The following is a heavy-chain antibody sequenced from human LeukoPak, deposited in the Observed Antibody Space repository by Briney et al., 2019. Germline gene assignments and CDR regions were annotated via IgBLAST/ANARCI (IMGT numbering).Heavy chain of an antibody. V-gene: IGHV3-33*01. CDR2: IWYDGSNK. CDR1: GFSFSSYD. CDR3: ARDLGYPDY. Sequence: GGSLRLSCAASGFSFSSYDMHWVRQAPGKGLEWVAVIWYDGSNKSVKGRFTISRDNSKNTLYLQMNSLRAEDTAVHYCARDLGYPDYWGQGTLVAVSS. J-gene: IGHJ4*02. D-gene: IGHD3-16*02.